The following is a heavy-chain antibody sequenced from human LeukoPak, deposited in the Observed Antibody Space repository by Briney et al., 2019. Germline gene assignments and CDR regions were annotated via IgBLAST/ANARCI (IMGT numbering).Heavy chain of an antibody. CDR2: INHSGST. V-gene: IGHV4-34*01. CDR3: ARARYCSSTSCPDAFDI. J-gene: IGHJ3*02. CDR1: GGSFSGYY. Sequence: SETLSLTCAAYGGSFSGYYWSWIRQPPGKGLEWIGEINHSGSTNYNPSLKSRVTISVDTSKNQFSLKLSSVTAADTAVYYCARARYCSSTSCPDAFDIWGQGTMVTVSS. D-gene: IGHD2-2*01.